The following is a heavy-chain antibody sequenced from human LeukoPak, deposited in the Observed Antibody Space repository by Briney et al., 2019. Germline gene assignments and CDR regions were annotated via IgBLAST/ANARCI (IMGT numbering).Heavy chain of an antibody. V-gene: IGHV3-23*01. Sequence: GGSLRLSCPASGFTLSSHAMSWVRQGPGNGLEWVSAISVSGNTYHADSVKGRFTISRDSSKNTLYLQMNSLRAGDAAVYYCAKAPVTTCSGAYCYPFDYWSQGTLVTVSS. CDR2: ISVSGNT. CDR1: GFTLSSHA. J-gene: IGHJ4*02. CDR3: AKAPVTTCSGAYCYPFDY. D-gene: IGHD2-15*01.